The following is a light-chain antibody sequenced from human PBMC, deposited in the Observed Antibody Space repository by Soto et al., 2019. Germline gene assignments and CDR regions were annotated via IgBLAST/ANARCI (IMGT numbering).Light chain of an antibody. CDR1: QSVSSH. J-gene: IGKJ4*01. V-gene: IGKV3-11*01. Sequence: EIVLTQSPATLSLSPGERATLSCRASQSVSSHLTWYQQKPGQAPRLLIYDTSNRATGIPARFSGSGSGTVFTLTISSLEPEDFAVYYCQQRTNWRLSFGGGTKVEIK. CDR3: QQRTNWRLS. CDR2: DTS.